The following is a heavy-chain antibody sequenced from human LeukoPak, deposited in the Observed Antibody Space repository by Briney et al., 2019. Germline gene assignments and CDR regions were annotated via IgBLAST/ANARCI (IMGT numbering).Heavy chain of an antibody. V-gene: IGHV6-1*01. J-gene: IGHJ4*02. D-gene: IGHD3-10*01. CDR1: GDSVSSNSAA. CDR2: TYYRSKWYN. CDR3: ARGINRVLDY. Sequence: SQTLSLTCAISGDSVSSNSAAWYWIRLSPSRGLEWLGRTYYRSKWYNDSALSVKSRITINPDTSKNQFSLQLDSVTPEDTAMYYCARGINRVLDYWGQGTPVTVSS.